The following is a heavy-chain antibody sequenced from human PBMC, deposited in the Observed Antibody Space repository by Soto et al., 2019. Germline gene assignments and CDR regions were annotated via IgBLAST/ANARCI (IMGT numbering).Heavy chain of an antibody. Sequence: QVQLVESGGGVVQPGRSLRLSCAASGFTFSSYAMHWVRQAPGKGLEWVAVISYDGSNKYYADSVKGRVTISRDNSKNTLDLQRNSRRAEDTAVYDWARVGDYWGPLDYRGQGTLVAVSS. CDR3: ARVGDYWGPLDY. J-gene: IGHJ4*02. D-gene: IGHD7-27*01. CDR2: ISYDGSNK. V-gene: IGHV3-30-3*01. CDR1: GFTFSSYA.